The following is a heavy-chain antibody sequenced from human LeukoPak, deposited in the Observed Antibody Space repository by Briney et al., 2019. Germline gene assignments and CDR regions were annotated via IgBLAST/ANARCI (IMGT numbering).Heavy chain of an antibody. Sequence: GESLRLSCAASGFTFDDYTMHWVRQAPGKGLEWVSSISSSSSYIYYADSVKGRFTISRDNAKNSLYLQMNSLRAEDTAVYYCARTYSSGWYSWGQGTLVTVSS. J-gene: IGHJ4*02. CDR1: GFTFDDYT. V-gene: IGHV3-21*01. CDR2: ISSSSSYI. D-gene: IGHD6-19*01. CDR3: ARTYSSGWYS.